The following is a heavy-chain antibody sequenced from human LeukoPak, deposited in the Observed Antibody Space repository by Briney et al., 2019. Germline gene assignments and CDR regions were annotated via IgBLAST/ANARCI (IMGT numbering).Heavy chain of an antibody. CDR1: GFTVSSNY. D-gene: IGHD6-13*01. CDR3: ALDPRGVAAAGISDY. J-gene: IGHJ4*02. Sequence: GGSLRLSCAASGFTVSSNYMSWVRQAPGKGLEWVSVIYSGGSTYYADSVKGRFTISRDNAKSSLYLQMNSLRAEDTAVYYCALDPRGVAAAGISDYWGQGTLVTVSS. CDR2: IYSGGST. V-gene: IGHV3-66*01.